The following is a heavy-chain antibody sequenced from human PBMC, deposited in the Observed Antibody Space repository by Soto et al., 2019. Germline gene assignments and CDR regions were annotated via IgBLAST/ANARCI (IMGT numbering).Heavy chain of an antibody. CDR2: ISGSGGST. Sequence: GGSLRLSCAASGFTFSSYAMSWVRQAPGKGLEWVSAISGSGGSTYYADSVKGRFTISRDNSKNTLYLQMNSLRAEDTAVYYCAKAYDYVWGSYRYTTLFDYWGQGTLVTVSS. CDR3: AKAYDYVWGSYRYTTLFDY. D-gene: IGHD3-16*02. J-gene: IGHJ4*02. CDR1: GFTFSSYA. V-gene: IGHV3-23*01.